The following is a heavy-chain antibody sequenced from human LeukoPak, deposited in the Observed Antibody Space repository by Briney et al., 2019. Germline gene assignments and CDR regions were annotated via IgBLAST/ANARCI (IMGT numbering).Heavy chain of an antibody. Sequence: PSETLSLTCTVSGGSISNYYWSWIRKPAGKGLEWLGRIFASGTTHDNPSLKSRVTVSVDTSKNQFSLRLTSVTAADTAVYYCTRDPGHYSVDVWGQGTTVTVSS. CDR2: IFASGTT. CDR3: TRDPGHYSVDV. V-gene: IGHV4-4*07. CDR1: GGSISNYY. J-gene: IGHJ6*02.